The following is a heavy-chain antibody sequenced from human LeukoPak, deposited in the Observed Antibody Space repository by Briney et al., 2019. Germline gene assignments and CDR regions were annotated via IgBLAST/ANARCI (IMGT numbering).Heavy chain of an antibody. Sequence: GGSLGLSCAASGFTVSSNYMSWVRQAPGKGLEWVSVIYSGGSTYYADSVKGRFTISRDNSKNTLYHQMNSLRAEDTAVYYCARGLGSRYSSSWTSYYFDYWGQGTLVTVSS. CDR2: IYSGGST. V-gene: IGHV3-53*01. CDR3: ARGLGSRYSSSWTSYYFDY. J-gene: IGHJ4*02. CDR1: GFTVSSNY. D-gene: IGHD6-13*01.